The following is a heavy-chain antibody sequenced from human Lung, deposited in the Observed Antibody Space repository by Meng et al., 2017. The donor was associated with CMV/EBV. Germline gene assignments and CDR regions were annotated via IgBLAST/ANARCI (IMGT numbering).Heavy chain of an antibody. CDR1: GASISINTYF. J-gene: IGHJ6*02. V-gene: IGHV4-39*06. CDR3: ARIFPSDYYKYDMDF. D-gene: IGHD3-3*01. CDR2: ISYGGST. Sequence: SETLSLTCTVSGASISINTYFWDWIRQPPGKGLEWIGSISYGGSTYYNSSLKSRVRISLDTSKSQLTLKLSSVTAADTAVYYCARIFPSDYYKYDMDFWGQGXTVTVSS.